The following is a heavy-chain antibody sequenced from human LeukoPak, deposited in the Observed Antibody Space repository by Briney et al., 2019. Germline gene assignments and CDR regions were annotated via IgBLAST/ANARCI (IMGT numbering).Heavy chain of an antibody. D-gene: IGHD1-26*01. CDR3: ARDGQWELPVPYYFDY. V-gene: IGHV1-69*04. CDR2: IIPILGIA. CDR1: GGTFSSYT. J-gene: IGHJ4*02. Sequence: ASVKVSCKASGGTFSSYTFSWVRQAPGQGLEWMGRIIPILGIANYAQKFQGRVTITADKSTSTAYMELGSLRSEDTAVYYCARDGQWELPVPYYFDYWGQGTLVTVSS.